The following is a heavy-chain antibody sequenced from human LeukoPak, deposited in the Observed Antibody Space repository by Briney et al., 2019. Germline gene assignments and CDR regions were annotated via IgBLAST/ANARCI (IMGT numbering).Heavy chain of an antibody. CDR2: IKHDGSEK. V-gene: IGHV3-7*03. CDR1: GFTFSRHW. J-gene: IGHJ4*02. D-gene: IGHD3-22*01. CDR3: ATPLDYYDRSDSHQGGD. Sequence: GGSLRLSCAASGFTFSRHWMTWVRQAPGKGLEWVANIKHDGSEKNHVDSVKGRFTISRDNAKNSLYLQMNSLRAEDTAVYYCATPLDYYDRSDSHQGGDWGQGTLVTVSS.